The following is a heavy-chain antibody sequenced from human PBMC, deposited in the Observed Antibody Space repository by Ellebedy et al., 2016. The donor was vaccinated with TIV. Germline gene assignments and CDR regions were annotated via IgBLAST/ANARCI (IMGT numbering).Heavy chain of an antibody. J-gene: IGHJ6*03. CDR2: MNPNSGNT. CDR1: GYTFTSDD. CDR3: ATGTVRYYYYYYMDV. V-gene: IGHV1-8*01. D-gene: IGHD4-17*01. Sequence: ASVKVSXXASGYTFTSDDINWVRQATGQGLEWMGWMNPNSGNTGYAQKFQGRVTMTEDTSTDTAYMELSSLRSEDTAVYYCATGTVRYYYYYYMDVWGKGTTVTVSS.